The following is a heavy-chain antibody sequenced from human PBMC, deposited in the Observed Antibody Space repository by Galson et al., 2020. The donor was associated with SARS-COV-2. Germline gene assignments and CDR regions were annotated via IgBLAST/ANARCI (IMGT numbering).Heavy chain of an antibody. J-gene: IGHJ6*03. CDR1: GGTFSSYT. V-gene: IGHV1-69*08. D-gene: IGHD2-15*01. CDR3: ARGISTALRYYDMEV. CDR2: ITPIFNTA. Sequence: ASVKVSCKASGGTFSSYTIIWVRQAPGQGLEWMGRITPIFNTANHAQKFQGRVTITADKSTNTAYMELNSLTSEDTAVYYCARGISTALRYYDMEVWGEGTTVTISS.